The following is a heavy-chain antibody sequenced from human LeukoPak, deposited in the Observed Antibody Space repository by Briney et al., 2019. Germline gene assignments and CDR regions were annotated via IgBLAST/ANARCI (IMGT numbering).Heavy chain of an antibody. V-gene: IGHV4-39*01. Sequence: SETLSLTCTVSGGSISSSSYYWGWIRQPPGKGLEWIGSIYYSGSTYYNPSLKSRVTISVDTSKNQFSLKLSSVTAADTAVYYCASSTFGGVIVSFSLWGRGTLVTVSS. CDR1: GGSISSSSYY. CDR3: ASSTFGGVIVSFSL. D-gene: IGHD3-16*02. CDR2: IYYSGST. J-gene: IGHJ2*01.